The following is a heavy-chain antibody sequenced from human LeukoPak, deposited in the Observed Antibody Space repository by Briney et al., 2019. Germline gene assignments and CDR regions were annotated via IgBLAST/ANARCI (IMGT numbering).Heavy chain of an antibody. CDR3: ARSANYDSSGYLFDC. CDR2: IDTSGRST. D-gene: IGHD3-22*01. J-gene: IGHJ4*02. Sequence: GGSLRLSCAASGFTFSNYPMTWVRQAPGKGLEWVSRIDTSGRSTFYADSVKGRFTISRDTSKNILYLQMNSLRAEDTAVYYCARSANYDSSGYLFDCWGQGTRVTVSS. V-gene: IGHV3-23*01. CDR1: GFTFSNYP.